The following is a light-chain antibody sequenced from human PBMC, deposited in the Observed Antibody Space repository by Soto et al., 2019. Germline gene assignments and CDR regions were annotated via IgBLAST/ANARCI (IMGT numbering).Light chain of an antibody. CDR1: SSNIGAGYD. CDR3: QSNDSSPSRRV. CDR2: GNS. J-gene: IGLJ3*02. Sequence: QSVLTQPPSVSGAPGQRVTISCTGSSSNIGAGYDVHWYQQLPGTAPKLLISGNSNRPSGVPDRFSGSKSGTSASLAITGLQAEDDADYYCQSNDSSPSRRVFGGGTNLTVL. V-gene: IGLV1-40*01.